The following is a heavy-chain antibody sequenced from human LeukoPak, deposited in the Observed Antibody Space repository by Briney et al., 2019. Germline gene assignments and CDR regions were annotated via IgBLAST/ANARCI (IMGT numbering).Heavy chain of an antibody. CDR3: ARLLVAVFPVTKTAGACAFDI. D-gene: IGHD2-15*01. CDR1: GYSFTNYW. Sequence: GESLKISFSGSGYSFTNYWIGWVRQMPGRGLELMGTIYPGDSDSRYSPSFQGQVTFSADKSISTAFLRWSSLQASDTAMYYCARLLVAVFPVTKTAGACAFDIWGQGTMVTVSS. V-gene: IGHV5-51*01. J-gene: IGHJ3*02. CDR2: IYPGDSDS.